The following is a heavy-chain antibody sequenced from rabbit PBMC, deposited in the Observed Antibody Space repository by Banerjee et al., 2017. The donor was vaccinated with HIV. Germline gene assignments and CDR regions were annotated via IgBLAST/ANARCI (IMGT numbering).Heavy chain of an antibody. Sequence: QEQLVESGGGLVQPEGSLTLTCKASGFDFSSNAMCWVRQAPGKGLEWIACIGTGSDSGTYYASWAKGRFTISKTSSTTVTLQMTSLTAADTATYFCARDAGYAGSNLWGPGTLVTVS. CDR1: GFDFSSNA. D-gene: IGHD4-2*01. CDR3: ARDAGYAGSNL. V-gene: IGHV1S45*01. J-gene: IGHJ4*01. CDR2: IGTGSDSGT.